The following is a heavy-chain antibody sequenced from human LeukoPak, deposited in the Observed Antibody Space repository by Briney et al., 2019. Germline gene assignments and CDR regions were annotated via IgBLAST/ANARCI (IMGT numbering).Heavy chain of an antibody. V-gene: IGHV7-4-1*02. CDR2: INTNTGNP. Sequence: AASVKVSCKASIYSFTDYYIHWVRQATGQGLEWMGWINTNTGNPTYAQGFTGRVVFCLDTSVSTTYLQISSLKAEDTAVYYCARTSSGWSSWGEYYYYYMDVWGKGTTVTVSS. CDR1: IYSFTDYY. J-gene: IGHJ6*03. D-gene: IGHD6-19*01. CDR3: ARTSSGWSSWGEYYYYYMDV.